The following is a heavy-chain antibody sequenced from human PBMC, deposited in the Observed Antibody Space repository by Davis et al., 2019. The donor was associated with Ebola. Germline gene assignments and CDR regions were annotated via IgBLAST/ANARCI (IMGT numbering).Heavy chain of an antibody. CDR3: AAGGSRGGFDV. V-gene: IGHV1-24*01. Sequence: ASVKVSCMVSGYILTQLSIHWVRQSPGHGLEWMGNFDPQNNDIIYAHKFEDRVTMTEDTSTHTAHMELSSLRSDDSAVYYCAAGGSRGGFDVWGQGTRVTVSS. CDR1: GYILTQLS. J-gene: IGHJ3*01. D-gene: IGHD1-26*01. CDR2: FDPQNNDI.